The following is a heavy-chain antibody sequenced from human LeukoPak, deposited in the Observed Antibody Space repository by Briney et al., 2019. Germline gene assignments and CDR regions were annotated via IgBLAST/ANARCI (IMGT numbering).Heavy chain of an antibody. CDR2: INHGGGT. J-gene: IGHJ4*02. CDR1: GGSFSDYF. D-gene: IGHD4-17*01. Sequence: SETLSLTCTVYGGSFSDYFWNWIRQTPGKGLEWIGEINHGGGTNYNPSLKSRATISVDTSKKQFSLNLTSVTAADTAVYYCARGEDGTGDYRPTYFDSWGQGTLVTVSS. CDR3: ARGEDGTGDYRPTYFDS. V-gene: IGHV4-34*01.